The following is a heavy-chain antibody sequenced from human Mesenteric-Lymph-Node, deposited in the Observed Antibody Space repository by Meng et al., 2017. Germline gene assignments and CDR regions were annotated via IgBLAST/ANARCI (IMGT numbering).Heavy chain of an antibody. CDR2: ISGSGGST. V-gene: IGHV3-23*01. CDR1: GFTFSSYT. J-gene: IGHJ4*02. D-gene: IGHD1-26*01. CDR3: ARVDQVGATTSALDY. Sequence: GESLKISCVASGFTFSSYTMSWVRQAPGQGLEWVSAISGSGGSTYYADSVKGRFTISRDNSKNTLYLQMNSLRAEDTAVYYCARVDQVGATTSALDYWGQGTLVTVSS.